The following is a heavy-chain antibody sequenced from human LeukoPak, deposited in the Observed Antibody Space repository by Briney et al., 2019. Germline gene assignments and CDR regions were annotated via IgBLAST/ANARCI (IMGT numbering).Heavy chain of an antibody. CDR3: ARETLRGSDYEANLDY. CDR2: IYYNGRT. V-gene: IGHV4-31*03. Sequence: SETLSLTCTVSGASLSSGGYSWNWIRQHPGKGLDWIGYIYYNGRTYYNPSLRSRAAMSVDTSENQFSLKLSSLTDADTAVYYCARETLRGSDYEANLDYWGQGTLVTVSS. J-gene: IGHJ4*02. CDR1: GASLSSGGYS. D-gene: IGHD3-22*01.